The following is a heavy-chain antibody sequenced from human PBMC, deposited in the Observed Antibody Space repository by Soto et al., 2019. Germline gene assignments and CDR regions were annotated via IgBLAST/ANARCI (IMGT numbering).Heavy chain of an antibody. CDR2: TGYTSKWYT. Sequence: QVQLQQSGPGLVKPSQTLSLTCAISGDSISTNNVAWNWIRQSPSGGLEWLGRTGYTSKWYTDYXVXVXXRITINPATSKNQFSLQLNSVTLDDTAVYYCARGKYSAFDYWGQGTLVTVSS. D-gene: IGHD5-18*01. V-gene: IGHV6-1*01. CDR3: ARGKYSAFDY. J-gene: IGHJ4*02. CDR1: GDSISTNNVA.